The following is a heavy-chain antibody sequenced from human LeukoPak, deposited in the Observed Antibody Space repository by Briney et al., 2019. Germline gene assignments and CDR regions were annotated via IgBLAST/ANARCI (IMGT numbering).Heavy chain of an antibody. V-gene: IGHV3-15*01. CDR2: IKSKTDGRTT. CDR1: GFTFSNAW. D-gene: IGHD3-22*01. J-gene: IGHJ4*02. Sequence: PGGSLRLSCAASGFTFSNAWMSWVRQAPGKGLEWVGRIKSKTDGRTTDYAAPVKGRFTISRDDSKNTLYLQLNSLKTEDTAVYYCTTDDPLNYYDSSGHFDYWGQGTLVTVSS. CDR3: TTDDPLNYYDSSGHFDY.